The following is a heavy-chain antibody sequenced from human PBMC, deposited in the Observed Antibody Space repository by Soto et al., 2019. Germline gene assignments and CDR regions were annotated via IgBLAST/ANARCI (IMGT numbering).Heavy chain of an antibody. CDR3: TRDSRPYYYGSGSYXY. J-gene: IGHJ4*02. CDR1: GFTFGDYA. V-gene: IGHV3-49*04. CDR2: IRSKAYGGTT. D-gene: IGHD3-10*01. Sequence: GGSLRLSCTASGFTFGDYAMSWVRQAPGKGLEWVGFIRSKAYGGTTEYAASVKGRFTISRDDSKSIAYLXXXSLKTEDTAVYXCTRDSRPYYYGSGSYXYWGQXTLVXVSS.